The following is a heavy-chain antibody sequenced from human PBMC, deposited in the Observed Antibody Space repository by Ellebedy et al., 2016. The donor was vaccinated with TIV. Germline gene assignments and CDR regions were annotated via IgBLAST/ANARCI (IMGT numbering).Heavy chain of an antibody. D-gene: IGHD1-14*01. V-gene: IGHV4-59*01. J-gene: IGHJ4*02. Sequence: MPSETLSLTCTVPYDSISSYYWSWIRQPPGKGLEWIGYIYYSGSTNYNPSLKSRVTIELDTSKNQLSLKMSSVTAADTAVYYCATGPNQDFFDYWGQGTLVTVSS. CDR1: YDSISSYY. CDR3: ATGPNQDFFDY. CDR2: IYYSGST.